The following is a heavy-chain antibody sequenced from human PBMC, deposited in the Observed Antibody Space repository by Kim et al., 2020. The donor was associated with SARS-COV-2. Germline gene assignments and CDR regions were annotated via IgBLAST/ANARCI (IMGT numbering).Heavy chain of an antibody. CDR1: GGTFSSYA. V-gene: IGHV1-69*04. CDR3: ARKVGTTGTTSPRKRYYYGMGV. Sequence: SVKVSCKASGGTFSSYAISWVRQAPGQGLEWMGRIIPILGIANYAQKFQGRVTITADKSTSTAYMELSSLRSEDTAVYYCARKVGTTGTTSPRKRYYYGMGVWGQGTTVTVSS. J-gene: IGHJ6*02. D-gene: IGHD1-1*01. CDR2: IIPILGIA.